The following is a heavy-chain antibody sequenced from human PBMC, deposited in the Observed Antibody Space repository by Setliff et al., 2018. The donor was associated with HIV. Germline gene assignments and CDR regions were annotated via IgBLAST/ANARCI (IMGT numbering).Heavy chain of an antibody. CDR3: AREIKIPPQGALDY. J-gene: IGHJ4*02. CDR1: GGSVSSGGYY. V-gene: IGHV4-31*03. Sequence: PSETLSLTCTVSGGSVSSGGYYWSWIRQHPGRGLEWIGHIYYSGSTYDNPSLKSRFSISIDTSKNRFSLEVASVTAADTAVYYCAREIKIPPQGALDYWGQGMLVTVS. CDR2: IYYSGST. D-gene: IGHD2-2*01.